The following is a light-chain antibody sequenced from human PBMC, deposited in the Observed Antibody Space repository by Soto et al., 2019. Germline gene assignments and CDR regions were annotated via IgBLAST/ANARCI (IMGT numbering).Light chain of an antibody. Sequence: DLQMTQSPSSLSASVGDRVTITCRASQSISSYLNWYQQKPGKAPKLLIYATFSLESGVPSRFSGSGFGTDFTLTISSLQPEDYATYYCQQSYSNPLTFGGGTKVEIK. J-gene: IGKJ4*01. V-gene: IGKV1-39*01. CDR2: ATF. CDR1: QSISSY. CDR3: QQSYSNPLT.